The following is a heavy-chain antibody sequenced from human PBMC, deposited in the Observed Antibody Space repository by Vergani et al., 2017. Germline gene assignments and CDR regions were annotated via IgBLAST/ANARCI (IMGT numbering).Heavy chain of an antibody. D-gene: IGHD2-21*02. CDR3: ARDVVVTATAGFRDAFDI. J-gene: IGHJ3*02. V-gene: IGHV3-11*04. Sequence: VQLVESGGGLVKPGGSLRLSCAASGFTFSDFSMSWVRQAPGKGLEWVSYISSSGSTIFHADSVKGRFTISRDSANKSLYLQMTSLKSEDTAMYYCARDVVVTATAGFRDAFDIWGQGTMVTVSS. CDR1: GFTFSDFS. CDR2: ISSSGSTI.